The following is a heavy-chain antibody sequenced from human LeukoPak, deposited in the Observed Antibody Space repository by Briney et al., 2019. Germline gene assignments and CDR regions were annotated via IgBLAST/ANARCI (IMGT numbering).Heavy chain of an antibody. V-gene: IGHV3-43*02. D-gene: IGHD6-19*01. CDR2: ISADGGST. CDR3: ARVRDWYSNGWYLGY. Sequence: GGSLRLSCVASGLNFDDSAMHWVRQAPGKGLEWVSLISADGGSTFSADSVKGRFTISRDNAKNSLYLQMNSLRAEDTAVYYCARVRDWYSNGWYLGYWGQGTLVTVSS. CDR1: GLNFDDSA. J-gene: IGHJ4*02.